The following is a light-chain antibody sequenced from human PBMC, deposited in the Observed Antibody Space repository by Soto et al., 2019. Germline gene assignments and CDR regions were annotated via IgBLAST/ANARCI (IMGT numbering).Light chain of an antibody. Sequence: DIQMTQSPSTLSASVGDRVTITCRASQSISTWMAWYQQKPGKAPKLLIYDASTLESGVPSRFSGSGSGTEFTLTISSLQPGDFATYYCQQYNSYSWTFGQGTKVEIK. CDR3: QQYNSYSWT. J-gene: IGKJ1*01. V-gene: IGKV1-5*01. CDR2: DAS. CDR1: QSISTW.